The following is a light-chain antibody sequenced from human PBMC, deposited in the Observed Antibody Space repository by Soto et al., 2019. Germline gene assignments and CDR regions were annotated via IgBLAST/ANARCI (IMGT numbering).Light chain of an antibody. CDR2: GAS. CDR1: QSVSSSY. J-gene: IGKJ3*01. CDR3: QQYGSSPFT. Sequence: EIVLTQSPGTLSLSPGERATLSCRASQSVSSSYLAWYQQKPGQARRLLIYGASSRATGIPDRFSGSGSGPDFTLTISRLEPEDFAVYYCQQYGSSPFTFGPGTKVDIK. V-gene: IGKV3-20*01.